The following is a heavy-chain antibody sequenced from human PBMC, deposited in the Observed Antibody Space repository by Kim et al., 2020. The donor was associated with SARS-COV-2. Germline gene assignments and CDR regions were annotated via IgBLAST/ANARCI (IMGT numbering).Heavy chain of an antibody. J-gene: IGHJ6*01. V-gene: IGHV3-33*01. CDR3: ARATSHWYTLNGMHF. CDR1: GFTLSDYN. Sequence: GGSLRLSCEASGFTLSDYNMHWVRQAPGKGLEWLTPICFDGSKEYYTGSVKGRFTISRDNSKNTVYLQMNGLRAEDTAIYFCARATSHWYTLNGMHFWGQGPRVTVSS. D-gene: IGHD2-2*01. CDR2: ICFDGSKE.